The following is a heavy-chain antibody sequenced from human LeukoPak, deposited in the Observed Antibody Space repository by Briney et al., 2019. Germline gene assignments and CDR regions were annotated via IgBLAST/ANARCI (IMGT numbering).Heavy chain of an antibody. Sequence: GGSLRLSCAASGFTFSSYSMNWVRQAPGKGLEWVSSISSSSSYIYYADSVKGRFTFSRDNAKNSLYLQMNSLRAEDTAVYYCARDGYYDFWSGYSTNFDYWGQGTLVTVSS. D-gene: IGHD3-3*01. CDR1: GFTFSSYS. CDR3: ARDGYYDFWSGYSTNFDY. J-gene: IGHJ4*02. CDR2: ISSSSSYI. V-gene: IGHV3-21*01.